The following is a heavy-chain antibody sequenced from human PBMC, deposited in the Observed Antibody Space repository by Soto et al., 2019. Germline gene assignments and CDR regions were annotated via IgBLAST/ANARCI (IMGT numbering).Heavy chain of an antibody. J-gene: IGHJ4*01. CDR2: IYPNSGDT. Sequence: ASVKVSCKASGYSFTGYYIHWLRQAPGQGLEWMGWIYPNSGDTKSAQKFQGRLTLTRDTSITTAYMELSSLRSDDTAIYYCASLQTSGWYGVHWGQEPWSPSPQ. CDR1: GYSFTGYY. D-gene: IGHD6-19*01. CDR3: ASLQTSGWYGVH. V-gene: IGHV1-2*02.